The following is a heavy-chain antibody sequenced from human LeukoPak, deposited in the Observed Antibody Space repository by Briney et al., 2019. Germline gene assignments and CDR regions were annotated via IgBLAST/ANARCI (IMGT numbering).Heavy chain of an antibody. J-gene: IGHJ4*02. CDR3: ARGVPDPDFFGVVIMSEYYFDY. CDR2: INHSGST. Sequence: PSETLSLTCAVYGGSFSGYYWSWIRQPPGKGLEWIGEINHSGSTNYNPSLKSRVTISVDTSKNQFSLKLSSVTAADTAVYYCARGVPDPDFFGVVIMSEYYFDYWGQGTLVTVSS. D-gene: IGHD3-3*01. V-gene: IGHV4-34*01. CDR1: GGSFSGYY.